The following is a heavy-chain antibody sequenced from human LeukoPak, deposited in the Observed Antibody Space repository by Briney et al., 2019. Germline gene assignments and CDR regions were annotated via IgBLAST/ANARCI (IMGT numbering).Heavy chain of an antibody. CDR3: ARTLRGGGALDY. CDR2: IKEDGSEK. D-gene: IGHD3-16*01. Sequence: PGGSLGLSCAASGFTFSNYWLNWVRQAPGKGLEWVANIKEDGSEKYYVDSVKGRFTISRDNAKNSLFLQMNSLRAEDTAVYYCARTLRGGGALDYWGQGTLVTVSS. V-gene: IGHV3-7*03. CDR1: GFTFSNYW. J-gene: IGHJ4*02.